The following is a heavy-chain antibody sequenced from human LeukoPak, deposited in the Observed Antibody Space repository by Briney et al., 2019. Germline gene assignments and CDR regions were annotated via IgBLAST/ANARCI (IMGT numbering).Heavy chain of an antibody. CDR1: GFTFSSYE. Sequence: PGGSLRLSCAASGFTFSSYEMNWVRQAPGKGLEWVSSITSSSSYIYYADSVKGRFTISRDNAKNSLYLQMNSLRAEDTAVYYCAREERGYNWNDAPFDYWGQGTLVTVSS. V-gene: IGHV3-21*01. D-gene: IGHD1-1*01. CDR3: AREERGYNWNDAPFDY. J-gene: IGHJ4*02. CDR2: ITSSSSYI.